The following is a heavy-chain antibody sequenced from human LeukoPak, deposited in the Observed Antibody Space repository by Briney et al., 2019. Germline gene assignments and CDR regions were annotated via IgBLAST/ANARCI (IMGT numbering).Heavy chain of an antibody. V-gene: IGHV4-39*01. CDR3: ARYSSSSGYFDY. CDR1: GGSISSSSYY. D-gene: IGHD6-13*01. J-gene: IGHJ4*02. CDR2: IYYSGST. Sequence: SETLSLTCTVSGGSISSSSYYWGWIRQPPGKGLEWIGSIYYSGSTYYNPSLKSRVTISVYTSKNQFSLKLSSVTAADTAVYYCARYSSSSGYFDYWGQETLVTVSS.